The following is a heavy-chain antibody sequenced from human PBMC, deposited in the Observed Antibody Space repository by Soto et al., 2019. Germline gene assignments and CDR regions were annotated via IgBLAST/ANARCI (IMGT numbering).Heavy chain of an antibody. CDR3: ARAGVAAVAGVDV. D-gene: IGHD6-13*01. CDR2: IDPSDSYT. V-gene: IGHV5-10-1*01. J-gene: IGHJ6*02. CDR1: GYSFTNYW. Sequence: PGESLKISCKGSGYSFTNYWINWVRQMPGKGLEWMGRIDPSDSYTKYSPSFQGHVTISADKSISTAYLQWSSLKASDTAMYYCARAGVAAVAGVDVWGQGTTVTVSS.